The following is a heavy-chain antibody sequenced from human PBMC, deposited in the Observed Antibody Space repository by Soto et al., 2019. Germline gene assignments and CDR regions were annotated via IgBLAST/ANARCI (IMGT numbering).Heavy chain of an antibody. D-gene: IGHD5-18*01. V-gene: IGHV3-30*18. J-gene: IGHJ6*02. CDR2: ISYDGSNK. CDR1: GFTFSSYG. Sequence: QVQLVESGGGVVQPGRSLRLSCAASGFTFSSYGMHWVRQAPGKGLEWVAVISYDGSNKYYADSVKGRFTISRDNSKNTLYLQMNSLGAEDTAVYYCAKDTRGYSYGSVNGMDVWGQGTTVTVSS. CDR3: AKDTRGYSYGSVNGMDV.